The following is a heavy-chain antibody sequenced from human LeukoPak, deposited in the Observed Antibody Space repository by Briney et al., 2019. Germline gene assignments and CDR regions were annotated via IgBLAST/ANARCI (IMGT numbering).Heavy chain of an antibody. D-gene: IGHD5-18*01. V-gene: IGHV4-39*01. CDR3: ASPIRYSYGYEVRY. J-gene: IGHJ4*02. Sequence: SETLSLTCAVYGGSFSGYYWGWIRQPPGKGLEWIGSIYYSGSTYYNPSLKSRVTISVDTSKNQFSLKLSSVTAADTAVYYCASPIRYSYGYEVRYWGQGTLVTVSS. CDR1: GGSFSGYY. CDR2: IYYSGST.